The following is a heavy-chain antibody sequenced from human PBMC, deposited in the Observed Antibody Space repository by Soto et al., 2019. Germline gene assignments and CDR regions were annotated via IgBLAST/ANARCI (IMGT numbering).Heavy chain of an antibody. CDR1: GFTFSSYS. J-gene: IGHJ4*02. Sequence: EVQLVESGGGLVKPGGSLRLSCAASGFTFSSYSMNWVRQAPGKGLEWVSSISSSSSYIYYADSVKGRFTISRDNAKNSLYLQMNSLRAEDTAVYYCARPYSSSWPLDYWGQGTLVTVSS. CDR2: ISSSSSYI. V-gene: IGHV3-21*01. D-gene: IGHD6-13*01. CDR3: ARPYSSSWPLDY.